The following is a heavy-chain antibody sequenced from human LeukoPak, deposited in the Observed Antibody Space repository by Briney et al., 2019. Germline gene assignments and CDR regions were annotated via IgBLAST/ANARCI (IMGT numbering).Heavy chain of an antibody. CDR1: GGSFTTTNW. J-gene: IGHJ1*01. V-gene: IGHV4-4*02. D-gene: IGHD3-3*01. CDR3: TRECGAFSPFGF. CDR2: VHLSGAT. Sequence: SGTLSLTCAVSGGSFTTTNWRSWVRQPPGKGLEWIGEVHLSGATNYNLSLESRVSMSIDKSKNHLSLEVTSVTAADTAIYYCTRECGAFSPFGFWGQGTLVTVSS.